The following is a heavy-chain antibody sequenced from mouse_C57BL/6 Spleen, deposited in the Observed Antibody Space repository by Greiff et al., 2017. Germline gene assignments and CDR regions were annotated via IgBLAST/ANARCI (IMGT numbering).Heavy chain of an antibody. J-gene: IGHJ4*01. CDR2: INYDGSST. Sequence: EVQRVESEGGLVQPGSSMKLSCTASGFTFSDYYMAWVRQVPEKGLEWVANINYDGSSTYYLDSLKSRFIISRDNAKNILYLQMSSLKSEDTATYYCARGGYDYDGGYAMDYWGQGTSVTVSS. V-gene: IGHV5-16*01. CDR1: GFTFSDYY. CDR3: ARGGYDYDGGYAMDY. D-gene: IGHD2-4*01.